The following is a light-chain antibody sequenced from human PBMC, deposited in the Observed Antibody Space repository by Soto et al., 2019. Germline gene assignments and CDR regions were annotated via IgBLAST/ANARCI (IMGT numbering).Light chain of an antibody. CDR1: SGGIANNY. Sequence: NFMLTQPHSVSESPGETVTISCTRTSGGIANNYVQWYQQRPGSAPTIVIYEHNQRPSVVPDRFSGYTDGSSNSASLTISGLQTEDEADYYCQSYDSSFVLFGGGTKVTV. J-gene: IGLJ2*01. V-gene: IGLV6-57*04. CDR2: EHN. CDR3: QSYDSSFVL.